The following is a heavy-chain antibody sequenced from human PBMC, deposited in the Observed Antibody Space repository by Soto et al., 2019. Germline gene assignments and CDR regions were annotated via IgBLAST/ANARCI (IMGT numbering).Heavy chain of an antibody. D-gene: IGHD2-2*01. J-gene: IGHJ5*02. Sequence: QVPLVQSGAEVKKPGSSVKVSCKASGGTFSSYAISWVRQAPGQGLEWMGGIIPIFGTANYAQKFQGRVTITADESTSTAYMELSSLRSEDTAVYYCARSYCISTSCYEGDWFDPWGQGTLVTVSS. CDR1: GGTFSSYA. CDR3: ARSYCISTSCYEGDWFDP. CDR2: IIPIFGTA. V-gene: IGHV1-69*12.